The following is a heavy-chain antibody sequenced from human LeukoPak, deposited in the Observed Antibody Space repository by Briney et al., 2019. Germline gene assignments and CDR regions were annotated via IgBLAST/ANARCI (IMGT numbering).Heavy chain of an antibody. D-gene: IGHD3-22*01. CDR2: INSVGSST. V-gene: IGHV3-74*01. Sequence: GGSLRLSSAAAGFTFSSYWLHWVRQAPGKVLGWVSRINSVGSSTSYADSVTGRLTISRHNAKHTPYRQMNSQIAADTAVYDCAKYAPVTMIVSFGWGQGNLVTVSS. J-gene: IGHJ4*02. CDR3: AKYAPVTMIVSFG. CDR1: GFTFSSYW.